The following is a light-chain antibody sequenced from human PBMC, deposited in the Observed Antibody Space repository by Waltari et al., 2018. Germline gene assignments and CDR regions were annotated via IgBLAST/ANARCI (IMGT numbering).Light chain of an antibody. V-gene: IGKV3-15*01. CDR3: HQYNNWPPYT. CDR1: QNVNSN. CDR2: GAS. J-gene: IGKJ2*01. Sequence: EVVMTQSPATLSVSPGERATLSCRASQNVNSNLAWYQQKPGQAPRLLIYGASPTATGIPARFSGSGSGTEFTLTISSLQSEDFAVYYCHQYNNWPPYTFGQGTKLEIK.